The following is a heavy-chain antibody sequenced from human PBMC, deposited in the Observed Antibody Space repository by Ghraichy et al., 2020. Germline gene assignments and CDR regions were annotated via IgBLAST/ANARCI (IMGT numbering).Heavy chain of an antibody. CDR1: GVSFSSYA. CDR3: AKVVPATDV. Sequence: GESLNISCVASGVSFSSYAMSWVRQAPGKGLEWVSSISGSGGGTHYADSVKGRFTISRDNPKNTLYLQMNSLRVEDTAIYYCAKVVPATDVWGQGTTVTVSS. CDR2: ISGSGGGT. J-gene: IGHJ6*02. D-gene: IGHD2-2*01. V-gene: IGHV3-23*01.